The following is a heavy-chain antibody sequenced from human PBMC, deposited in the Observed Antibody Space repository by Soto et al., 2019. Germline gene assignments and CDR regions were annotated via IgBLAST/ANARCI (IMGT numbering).Heavy chain of an antibody. CDR1: GFTITSSA. CDR3: ATVHNTSRSFDY. D-gene: IGHD1-20*01. CDR2: TGISGRTT. J-gene: IGHJ4*02. V-gene: IGHV3-23*01. Sequence: EVQLLDSGGGLVQPGESLRLSCAASGFTITSSAMSWVRQAPGKGLEWVSTTGISGRTTYYADSVKGRFTFSRDDSKNTLDLQMSSLRAEDTAVYYCATVHNTSRSFDYWGQGTPVTVSS.